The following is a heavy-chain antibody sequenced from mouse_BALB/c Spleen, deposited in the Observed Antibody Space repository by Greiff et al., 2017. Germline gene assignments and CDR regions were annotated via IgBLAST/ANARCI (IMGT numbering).Heavy chain of an antibody. D-gene: IGHD3-3*01. J-gene: IGHJ4*01. Sequence: EVKLVESGGGLVKPGGSLKLSCAASGFTFSSYAMSWVRQTPEKRLEWVASISSGGSTYYPDSVKGRFTISRDNARNIQYLQMSSLRSEDTAMYYCARGQGYDAMDYWGQGTSVTVSS. V-gene: IGHV5-6-5*01. CDR2: ISSGGST. CDR3: ARGQGYDAMDY. CDR1: GFTFSSYA.